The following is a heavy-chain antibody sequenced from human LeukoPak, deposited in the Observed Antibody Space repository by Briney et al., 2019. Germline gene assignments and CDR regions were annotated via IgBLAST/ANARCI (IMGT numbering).Heavy chain of an antibody. V-gene: IGHV3-21*06. J-gene: IGHJ4*02. Sequence: GGSLRLSCAAYGFTFRSYSMSWVRQAPGTGLEWISSISSSSSHIYYADSGKGRFPISRDNVKNSLHLQTNSLRAEETAFYYCARDFRTQLDGYSPPSPSDSWGQGTRVTVSS. D-gene: IGHD5-24*01. CDR1: GFTFRSYS. CDR3: ARDFRTQLDGYSPPSPSDS. CDR2: ISSSSSHI.